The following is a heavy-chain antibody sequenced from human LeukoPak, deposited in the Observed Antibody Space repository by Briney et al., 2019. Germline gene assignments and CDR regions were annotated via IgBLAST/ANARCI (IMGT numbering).Heavy chain of an antibody. Sequence: TGGSLRLSCAASGFTFSNYWMSWVRQAPGKGLEWVSAISGSGGSTYYADSVKGRFTISRDNSKNTLYLQMNSLRAEDTAVYYCAKDSGSGWYGHYYYGMDVWGQGTTVTVS. V-gene: IGHV3-23*01. CDR1: GFTFSNYW. CDR2: ISGSGGST. CDR3: AKDSGSGWYGHYYYGMDV. J-gene: IGHJ6*02. D-gene: IGHD6-19*01.